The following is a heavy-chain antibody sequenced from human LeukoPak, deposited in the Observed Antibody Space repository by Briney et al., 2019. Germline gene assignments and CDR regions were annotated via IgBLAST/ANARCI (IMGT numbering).Heavy chain of an antibody. CDR1: GFTFSSYA. V-gene: IGHV3-23*01. J-gene: IGHJ4*02. CDR3: AKDLEAVAGTIVKDY. D-gene: IGHD6-19*01. CDR2: IGASGGTT. Sequence: PGGSLRLSCAASGFTFSSYAMSWVRQAPGKGLEWVSGIGASGGTTYYADSVQGRFTISRDNSKNTLYLQLNRLRAEDTGVYFCAKDLEAVAGTIVKDYWGQGTLVTVSS.